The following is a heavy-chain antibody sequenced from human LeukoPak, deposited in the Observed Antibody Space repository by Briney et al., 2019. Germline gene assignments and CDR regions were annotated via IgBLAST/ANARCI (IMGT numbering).Heavy chain of an antibody. V-gene: IGHV3-11*04. CDR1: GFTFSDYY. J-gene: IGHJ4*02. CDR2: ISHSGSST. Sequence: GGSLRLSCAASGFTFSDYYVSWIRQAPGKGLEWVSYISHSGSSTYYADSVKGRFTISRDNAKNSLYLQMNNRRAEDTAVYYCGSGYYFDYWGQGTLVTVSS. CDR3: GSGYYFDY. D-gene: IGHD3-22*01.